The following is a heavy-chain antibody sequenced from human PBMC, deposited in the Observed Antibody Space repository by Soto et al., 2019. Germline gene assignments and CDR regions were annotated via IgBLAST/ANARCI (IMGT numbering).Heavy chain of an antibody. D-gene: IGHD2-21*01. CDR3: ARSDGYNFNWLES. CDR1: GYTFATYD. J-gene: IGHJ5*01. Sequence: QVQLVQSGAEVKTPGASVKVSCKASGYTFATYDINWVRHAPGQGLEWMGWMNPNSGNTGYAQKFQGRLTMTRDTALSVAHMELSSLRNEDTAVYYCARSDGYNFNWLESWGQGTLVTVSA. V-gene: IGHV1-8*01. CDR2: MNPNSGNT.